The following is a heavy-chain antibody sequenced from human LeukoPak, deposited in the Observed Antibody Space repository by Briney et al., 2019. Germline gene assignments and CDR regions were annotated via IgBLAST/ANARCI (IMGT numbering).Heavy chain of an antibody. CDR1: GFTFSSYA. D-gene: IGHD2-8*01. Sequence: PWGSLRLSCAASGFTFSSYAMSWVRQAPGKGLEWVSAISGSGGSTYYADSVKGRFTISRDNSKNTLYLQMNSLRAEDTAVYYCAKDATEGCSLPWFDPWGQGTLVTVSS. J-gene: IGHJ5*02. CDR3: AKDATEGCSLPWFDP. V-gene: IGHV3-23*01. CDR2: ISGSGGST.